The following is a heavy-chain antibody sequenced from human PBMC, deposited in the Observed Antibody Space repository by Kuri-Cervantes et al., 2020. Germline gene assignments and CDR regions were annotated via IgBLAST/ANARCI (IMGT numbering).Heavy chain of an antibody. D-gene: IGHD6-13*01. V-gene: IGHV4-39*01. CDR2: IYYSGST. J-gene: IGHJ5*02. CDR3: ARQQQLVLFQPITNWFDP. Sequence: GSLRLSCTVSGGSISSSSYYWGWIRQPPGKGLEWIGIIYYSGSTYYNPSLKSRVTISVDMSKNQFSLKMSSVTAADTAVYYCARQQQLVLFQPITNWFDPWGQGTLVTVSS. CDR1: GGSISSSSYY.